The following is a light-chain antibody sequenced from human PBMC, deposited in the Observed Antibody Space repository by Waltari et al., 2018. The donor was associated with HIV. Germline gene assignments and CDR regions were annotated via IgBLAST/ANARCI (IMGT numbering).Light chain of an antibody. V-gene: IGKV1-39*01. CDR3: QQSYSTPGT. J-gene: IGKJ1*01. CDR1: QSINTY. CDR2: AAS. Sequence: DIQMTQSPSSLSASVGERVTITCRASQSINTYLNWYHQQAVKAPKLLIYAASNLQTGVPSRFSGSGSGTDFTLTINSLQPEDLGIYYCQQSYSTPGTFGQGTKVEIK.